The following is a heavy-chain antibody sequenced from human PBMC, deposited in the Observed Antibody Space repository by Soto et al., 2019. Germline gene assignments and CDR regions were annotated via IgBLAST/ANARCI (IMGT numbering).Heavy chain of an antibody. V-gene: IGHV3-64D*06. D-gene: IGHD6-6*01. CDR3: VTWGGIEARNLDH. CDR2: INYNGGTT. Sequence: GGALRLSCSASGLPFGNHAMHWVRQAPGKGLEYVSAINYNGGTTYYVDSVKGRFTITRDNSKNTLYLQMSSLKVEDTAMYHCVTWGGIEARNLDHWGQGTLVTVSS. CDR1: GLPFGNHA. J-gene: IGHJ4*02.